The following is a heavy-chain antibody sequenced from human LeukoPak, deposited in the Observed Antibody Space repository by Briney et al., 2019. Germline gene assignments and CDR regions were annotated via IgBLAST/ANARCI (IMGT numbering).Heavy chain of an antibody. Sequence: ESGPTLVKPTQTLTLTCTFSGFSLSTSGVGVGWIRQPPGKALEWLALIYWNDDKRYSPSLKSRLTITKDTSKNQVVLTMTNMDPVDTATYYCAHGSSYDYVWGSYRYAPSFDYWGQGTLVTVSS. CDR3: AHGSSYDYVWGSYRYAPSFDY. J-gene: IGHJ4*02. CDR2: IYWNDDK. V-gene: IGHV2-5*01. D-gene: IGHD3-16*02. CDR1: GFSLSTSGVG.